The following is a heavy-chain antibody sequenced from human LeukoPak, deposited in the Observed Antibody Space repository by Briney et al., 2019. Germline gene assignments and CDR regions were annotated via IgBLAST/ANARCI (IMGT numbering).Heavy chain of an antibody. CDR2: ISSSSSYT. V-gene: IGHV3-11*06. Sequence: GGSLRLSCAASGFTFSDYYMSWIRQAPGKGLEWVSYISSSSSYTNYADSAKGRFTISRDNAKNSLYLQMNSLRAEDTAVYYCARALDYYDSSGYYPFDYWGQGTLVTVSS. J-gene: IGHJ4*02. CDR3: ARALDYYDSSGYYPFDY. D-gene: IGHD3-22*01. CDR1: GFTFSDYY.